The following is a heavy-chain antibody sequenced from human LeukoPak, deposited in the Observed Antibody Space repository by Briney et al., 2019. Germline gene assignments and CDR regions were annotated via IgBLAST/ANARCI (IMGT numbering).Heavy chain of an antibody. CDR2: ITSSSSTI. Sequence: GGSLRLSCAASGFTFSSYNMNWVRQAPGKGLEWVSYITSSSSTIYYADSVKGRFTIYRDNAKNSLYLQMNSLRAEDTAVYYCARADRYYDVFTGKMGDYWGQGTLVTVSS. CDR3: ARADRYYDVFTGKMGDY. J-gene: IGHJ4*02. D-gene: IGHD3-9*01. CDR1: GFTFSSYN. V-gene: IGHV3-48*01.